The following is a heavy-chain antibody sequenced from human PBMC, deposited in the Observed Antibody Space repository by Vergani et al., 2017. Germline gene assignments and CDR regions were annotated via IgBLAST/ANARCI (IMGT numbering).Heavy chain of an antibody. CDR1: DSSIMTNPY. J-gene: IGHJ6*02. Sequence: QVQLQESGPGLVKPSETLTLTCDVSDSSIMTNPYWGWFRPSPGKGLEWIGCIHHSGDTHYNSSLKSRVSISIVSSSNFSLSLTSVTAADSAIYYCSYHRGSGGFFPSSYFYGMDVGGHGTTVTVS. D-gene: IGHD3-10*01. CDR2: IHHSGDT. CDR3: SYHRGSGGFFPSSYFYGMDV. V-gene: IGHV4-38-2*01.